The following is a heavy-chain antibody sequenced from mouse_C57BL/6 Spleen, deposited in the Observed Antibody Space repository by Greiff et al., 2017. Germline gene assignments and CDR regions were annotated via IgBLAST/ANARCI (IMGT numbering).Heavy chain of an antibody. V-gene: IGHV1-53*01. Sequence: QVLLKQPGTELVKPGASVKLSCKASGYTFTSYWMHWVKQRPGQGLEWIGNINPSNGGTNYNEKFKSKATLTVDKSSSTAYMQLSSLTSEDSAVYYCARGYYGSYGAMDYWGQGTSVTVSS. CDR2: INPSNGGT. CDR1: GYTFTSYW. CDR3: ARGYYGSYGAMDY. J-gene: IGHJ4*01. D-gene: IGHD1-1*01.